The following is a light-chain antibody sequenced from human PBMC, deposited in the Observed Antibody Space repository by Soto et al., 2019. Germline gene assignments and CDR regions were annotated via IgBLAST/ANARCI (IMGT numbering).Light chain of an antibody. CDR1: SSDVGGYNY. Sequence: QSALPQPASVSGSTGQSITISCTGTSSDVGGYNYVSWYQQHPGKAPKLMIYEVSNRPTGVSNRFSGSKSGNTASLTISWLQAEDEADYDCSSYTSSSTTLYVYGTGTKVTVL. J-gene: IGLJ1*01. V-gene: IGLV2-14*01. CDR3: SSYTSSSTTLYV. CDR2: EVS.